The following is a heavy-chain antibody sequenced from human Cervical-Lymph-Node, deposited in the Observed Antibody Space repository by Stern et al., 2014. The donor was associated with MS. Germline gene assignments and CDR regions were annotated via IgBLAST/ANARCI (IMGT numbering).Heavy chain of an antibody. D-gene: IGHD7-27*01. Sequence: VQLGQSGAEGKKPGESLKISCKGAGYSFTSYWIGWVRQMPGKGLEWMGILYPGDSHTRYTPVFPGQVTISVAKSISPAYLQWSSLKASDTAMYYCARHAGDGWFDPWGQGTLVTVSS. J-gene: IGHJ5*02. CDR2: LYPGDSHT. V-gene: IGHV5-51*01. CDR1: GYSFTSYW. CDR3: ARHAGDGWFDP.